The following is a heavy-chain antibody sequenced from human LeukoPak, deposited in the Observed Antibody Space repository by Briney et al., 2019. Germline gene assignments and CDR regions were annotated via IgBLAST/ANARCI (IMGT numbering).Heavy chain of an antibody. Sequence: GGSLRLSCAASGFTSSSYGMHWVRPAPGKGLEWVAFIRYDGSNKYYADSVKGRFTISRDNSKNTLYLQMNSLRAEDTAVYYCAKDGVIVVRRGDRAAFDIWGQGTMVAVSS. V-gene: IGHV3-30*02. CDR1: GFTSSSYG. CDR2: IRYDGSNK. CDR3: AKDGVIVVRRGDRAAFDI. D-gene: IGHD3-22*01. J-gene: IGHJ3*02.